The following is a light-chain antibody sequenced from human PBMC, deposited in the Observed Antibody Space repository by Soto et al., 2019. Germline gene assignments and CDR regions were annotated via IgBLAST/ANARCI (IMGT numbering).Light chain of an antibody. Sequence: NHFTQCPASRPASVGDRVTITCRASQGISSYLAWYQQKPGKAPKLLIYAASTLQSGVPSRFSGSGSGTDFTLTISRLEPEDFAVYYCQQYGSSPLAVGGGTKVDIK. CDR3: QQYGSSPLA. CDR1: QGISSY. V-gene: IGKV1-9*01. CDR2: AAS. J-gene: IGKJ4*01.